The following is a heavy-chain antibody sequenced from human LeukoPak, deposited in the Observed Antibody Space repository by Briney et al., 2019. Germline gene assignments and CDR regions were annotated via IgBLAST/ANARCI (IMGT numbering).Heavy chain of an antibody. J-gene: IGHJ4*02. V-gene: IGHV1-18*01. CDR1: GYAFKKYA. D-gene: IGHD6-19*01. Sequence: ASVKVPCKASGYAFKKYAISWVRQAPGQGLEWMGWISTYNGDTNYAQNFKGRVTMTTDASTSTAYMELRSLRSDDTAVYYCTRDPSNTSGWYIYFDYWGQGAMLTVSS. CDR2: ISTYNGDT. CDR3: TRDPSNTSGWYIYFDY.